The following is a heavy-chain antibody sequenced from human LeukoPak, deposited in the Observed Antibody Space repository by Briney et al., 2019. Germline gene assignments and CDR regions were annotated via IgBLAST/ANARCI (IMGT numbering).Heavy chain of an antibody. CDR2: MNPNSGNT. D-gene: IGHD3-10*01. CDR3: ARNFVLLWFGELLSGTGGWLDP. J-gene: IGHJ5*02. Sequence: ASVKVSCKASGYTFASYDINWVRQATGQGLEWMGWMNPNSGNTGYAQKFQGRVTMTRNTSISTAYMELSSLRSEDTAVYYCARNFVLLWFGELLSGTGGWLDPWGQGTLVTVSS. V-gene: IGHV1-8*01. CDR1: GYTFASYD.